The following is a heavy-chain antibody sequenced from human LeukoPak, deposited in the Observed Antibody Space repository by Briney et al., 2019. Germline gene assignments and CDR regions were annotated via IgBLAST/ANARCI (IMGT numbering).Heavy chain of an antibody. J-gene: IGHJ6*03. Sequence: GGSLRLSCAASGFTFSSYGMHWVRQAPGKGLEWVAVISYDGSNKYYADSVKGRFTISRDNSKNTLYLQMNSLRAEDTAVYYCAKGLGIDTGGWEHYYYYYYMDVWGKGTTVTVSS. D-gene: IGHD1-26*01. CDR3: AKGLGIDTGGWEHYYYYYYMDV. CDR1: GFTFSSYG. CDR2: ISYDGSNK. V-gene: IGHV3-30*18.